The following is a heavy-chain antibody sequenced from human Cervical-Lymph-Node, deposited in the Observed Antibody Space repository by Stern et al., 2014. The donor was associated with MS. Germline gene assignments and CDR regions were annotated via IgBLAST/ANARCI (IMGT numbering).Heavy chain of an antibody. J-gene: IGHJ3*02. V-gene: IGHV4-61*02. CDR3: ARVSSYTSSWDAFDI. CDR1: GGSFSSGSYY. D-gene: IGHD6-13*01. Sequence: QLQLQESGPGLVKPSQTLSLTCTVSGGSFSSGSYYWSWIRQPAGKGLEWIGRIYTSGSTNYNPSLKSRVTISVDTSKKQFSLKLFSVTAADTAVYYCARVSSYTSSWDAFDIWGQGTMVTVSS. CDR2: IYTSGST.